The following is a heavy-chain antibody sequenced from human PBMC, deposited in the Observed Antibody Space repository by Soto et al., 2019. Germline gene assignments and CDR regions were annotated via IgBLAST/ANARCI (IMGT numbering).Heavy chain of an antibody. D-gene: IGHD2-21*01. CDR2: IYPGDSDT. CDR1: GYSFTSYW. J-gene: IGHJ3*02. Sequence: PGESLKISCKGSGYSFTSYWIGWVRQMPGKGLEWMGIIYPGDSDTRYSPSFQGQVTISADKSISTAYLQWSSLKASDTAMYYCERRKDRISNARAFDIWGQGTMVTVSS. CDR3: ERRKDRISNARAFDI. V-gene: IGHV5-51*01.